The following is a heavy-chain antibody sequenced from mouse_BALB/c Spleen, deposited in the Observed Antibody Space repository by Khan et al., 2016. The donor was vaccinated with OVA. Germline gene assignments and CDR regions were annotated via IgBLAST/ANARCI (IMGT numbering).Heavy chain of an antibody. CDR3: ARPYYGSAWFAY. CDR1: GFSLSSYG. D-gene: IGHD1-1*01. Sequence: QVQLMQSGPGLVAPSQSLSITCTVSGFSLSSYGVHWVRQPPGKGLEWLGVLWAGGSTHYNSDLMSRLSISKDNSKNQVFLKMNSLQTDDTAMYYCARPYYGSAWFAYWGQGTLVTVSA. CDR2: LWAGGST. J-gene: IGHJ3*01. V-gene: IGHV2-9*02.